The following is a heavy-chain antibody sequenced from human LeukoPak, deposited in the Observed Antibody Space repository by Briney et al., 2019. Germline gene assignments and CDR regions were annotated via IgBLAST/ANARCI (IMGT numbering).Heavy chain of an antibody. CDR2: IKQDGSER. J-gene: IGHJ4*02. D-gene: IGHD3-3*01. CDR3: ARDLAYYDFGYFDY. Sequence: GGSLRLSCVDSGFTFSRYWMSWVRQAPGKGLEWVANIKQDGSERYYVDSVKGRFTISRDNAKNSLYLQVNSLRAEDTAVYYCARDLAYYDFGYFDYWGQGTLVTVSS. CDR1: GFTFSRYW. V-gene: IGHV3-7*01.